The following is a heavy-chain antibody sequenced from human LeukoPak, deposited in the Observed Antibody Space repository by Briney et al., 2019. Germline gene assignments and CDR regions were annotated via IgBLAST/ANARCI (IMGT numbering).Heavy chain of an antibody. J-gene: IGHJ2*01. CDR3: ARDQGGWRLSWYFDL. CDR2: IYYSGST. D-gene: IGHD6-19*01. V-gene: IGHV4-61*01. CDR1: GGSISISNYY. Sequence: PSETLSLTCTVSGGSISISNYYWSWIRQPPGKGLEWIGYIYYSGSTNYNPSLKSRVTISVDTSKNQFSLKLSSVTAADTAVYYCARDQGGWRLSWYFDLWGRGTLVTVSS.